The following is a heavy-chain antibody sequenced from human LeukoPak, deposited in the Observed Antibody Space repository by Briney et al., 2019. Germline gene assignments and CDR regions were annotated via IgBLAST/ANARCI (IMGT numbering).Heavy chain of an antibody. D-gene: IGHD2-8*01. J-gene: IGHJ4*02. Sequence: PSETLSLTCAVYGGSFSGYYWSWIRQPPGKGLEWIGEINHSGSTNYNPSLKSRVTISVGTSENQFSLKLSSVTAADTAVYYCARERGGSLTSVDYWGQGTLVTVSS. CDR1: GGSFSGYY. V-gene: IGHV4-34*01. CDR2: INHSGST. CDR3: ARERGGSLTSVDY.